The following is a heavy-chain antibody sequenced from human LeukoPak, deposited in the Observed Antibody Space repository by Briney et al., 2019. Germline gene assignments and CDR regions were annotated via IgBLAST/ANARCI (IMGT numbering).Heavy chain of an antibody. CDR3: ARSLHDFWSGYTYYFDY. J-gene: IGHJ4*02. D-gene: IGHD3-3*01. V-gene: IGHV3-23*01. CDR1: GFIFGNYY. CDR2: INGTGSTT. Sequence: GGSLRLSCEASGFIFGNYYMSWVRQAPGKGLEWVAAINGTGSTTYRADSVKGRFTISRDNSKNSLYLQMNSLRAEDTAVYYCARSLHDFWSGYTYYFDYWGQGTLVTVSS.